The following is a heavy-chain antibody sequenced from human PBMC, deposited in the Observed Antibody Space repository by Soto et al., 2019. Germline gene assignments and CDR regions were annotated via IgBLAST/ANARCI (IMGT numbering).Heavy chain of an antibody. J-gene: IGHJ4*02. CDR2: TSGSGGST. CDR1: GFTFSSYA. CDR3: AKGRPAAYFDY. Sequence: EVQLLASGGGLVQPGGSLRLSCAASGFTFSSYAMSWVRQAPGKGLEWVSATSGSGGSTYYADSVKGRFTSSRGNSKHTLYLQMNSLRAEDTAVYYCAKGRPAAYFDYWGRGTLVTVSS. V-gene: IGHV3-23*01. D-gene: IGHD3-16*01.